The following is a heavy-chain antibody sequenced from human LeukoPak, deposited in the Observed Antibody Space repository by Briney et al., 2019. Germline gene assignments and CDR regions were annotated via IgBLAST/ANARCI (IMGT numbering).Heavy chain of an antibody. J-gene: IGHJ3*02. D-gene: IGHD6-13*01. CDR1: GGSISSYY. V-gene: IGHV4-59*08. CDR3: ARPRIAAAHDAFDI. Sequence: SVTLSLTCTVSGGSISSYYWSWIRQPPGKGLEWIGYIYYSGSTNYNPSLKSRVTISVDTSKNQFSLKLSSVTAADTAVYYCARPRIAAAHDAFDIWGQGTMVTVSS. CDR2: IYYSGST.